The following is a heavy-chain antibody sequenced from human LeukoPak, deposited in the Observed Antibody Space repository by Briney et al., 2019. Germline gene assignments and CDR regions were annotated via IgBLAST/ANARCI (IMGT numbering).Heavy chain of an antibody. V-gene: IGHV4-61*02. CDR3: ARDYCSGGSCYDY. D-gene: IGHD2-15*01. CDR2: IYTSGST. J-gene: IGHJ4*02. Sequence: SETLSLTCTVSGGSISSGSYYWSWIRQPAGKGLEWIGRIYTSGSTNYNPSLKSRVTISVDRSKNQFSLKLSSVTAADTAVYYCARDYCSGGSCYDYWGQGTLVTVSS. CDR1: GGSISSGSYY.